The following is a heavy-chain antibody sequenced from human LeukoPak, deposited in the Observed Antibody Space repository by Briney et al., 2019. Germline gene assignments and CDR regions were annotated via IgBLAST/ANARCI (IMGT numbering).Heavy chain of an antibody. CDR1: GGSITGTTYY. J-gene: IGHJ4*02. D-gene: IGHD2-8*01. Sequence: SETLSLTCTVSGGSITGTTYYWGWIRQPPGKELEWIGSIYPSGDSYYNPSLKSRVTMSVDTSRNQFSLKLTSVTATDTAVYYCAGPDTNSRFAYRGQGTLVTVSP. CDR2: IYPSGDS. CDR3: AGPDTNSRFAY. V-gene: IGHV4-39*01.